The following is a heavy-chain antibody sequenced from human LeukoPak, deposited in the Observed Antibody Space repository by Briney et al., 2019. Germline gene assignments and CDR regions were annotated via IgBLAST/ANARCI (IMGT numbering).Heavy chain of an antibody. D-gene: IGHD6-6*01. J-gene: IGHJ4*02. V-gene: IGHV4-59*08. CDR2: IYYYGST. Sequence: SETLSLTCTVSGGSISSYYWRWIRQPPGKGLEWMGHIYYYGSTNYNPSLKNRVIISVDTPKNQFSLQLSAVPAADTAVYYCAGHESSSLANWGQGTLVTVSS. CDR3: AGHESSSLAN. CDR1: GGSISSYY.